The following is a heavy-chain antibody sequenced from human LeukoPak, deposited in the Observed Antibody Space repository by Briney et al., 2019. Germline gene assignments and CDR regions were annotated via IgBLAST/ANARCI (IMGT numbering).Heavy chain of an antibody. D-gene: IGHD2-15*01. J-gene: IGHJ4*02. CDR2: ISSSSSTI. V-gene: IGHV3-48*01. Sequence: GGSLRLSCAASGFTSSTYSMNWVRQAPGKGLEWVSYISSSSSTIYYADSVKGRFTISRDNSKNTLYLQMNSLRAEDTAVYYCAKDHQLYCSGGSCYPELFDYWGQGTLVTVSS. CDR1: GFTSSTYS. CDR3: AKDHQLYCSGGSCYPELFDY.